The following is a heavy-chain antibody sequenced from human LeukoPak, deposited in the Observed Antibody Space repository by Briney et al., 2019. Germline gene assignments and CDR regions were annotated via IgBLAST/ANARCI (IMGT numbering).Heavy chain of an antibody. CDR2: IYKSGGNT. CDR1: AFSISNFA. J-gene: IGHJ6*04. D-gene: IGHD1-26*01. V-gene: IGHV3-23*05. Sequence: PAGSLCLSSSASAFSISNFARNWVRLAPGKGLEWFSSIYKSGGNTYYAVYVNGRVTSSSDNSMDTLNLHINGLRVEDTATYFCAKSGSGCYHYYYYRMDAWGKGTTVTVSS. CDR3: AKSGSGCYHYYYYRMDA.